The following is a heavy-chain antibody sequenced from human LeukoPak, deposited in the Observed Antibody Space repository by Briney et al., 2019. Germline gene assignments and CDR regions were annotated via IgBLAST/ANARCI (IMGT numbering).Heavy chain of an antibody. D-gene: IGHD3-10*01. CDR3: AKVLEFGH. V-gene: IGHV3-30*04. CDR2: ISYDGSNK. CDR1: GFTFSSYA. Sequence: GGSLRLSCAASGFTFSSYAMHWVRQAPGKGLEWVAVISYDGSNKYYADSVKGRFTISRDNSKNTLYLQMNSLRAEDTAVYYCAKVLEFGHWGQGTLVTVSS. J-gene: IGHJ4*02.